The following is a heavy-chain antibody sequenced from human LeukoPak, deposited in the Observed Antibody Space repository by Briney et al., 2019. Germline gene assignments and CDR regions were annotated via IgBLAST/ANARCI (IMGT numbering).Heavy chain of an antibody. Sequence: GGSLRLSCAASGFTFSSYEMNWVRQAPGKGLEWVSYISTSGSTKYYADSVKGRFTISRDNAKNSLYLQMNSLRAEDTAVYYCARGCSGGSCYRKNWFDPWGQGTLVTVSS. CDR2: ISTSGSTK. D-gene: IGHD2-15*01. J-gene: IGHJ5*02. CDR3: ARGCSGGSCYRKNWFDP. V-gene: IGHV3-48*03. CDR1: GFTFSSYE.